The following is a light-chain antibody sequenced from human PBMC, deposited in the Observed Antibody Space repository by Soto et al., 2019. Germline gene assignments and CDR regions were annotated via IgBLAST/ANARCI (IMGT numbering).Light chain of an antibody. Sequence: QSVLTQPPSASGSPGQSVTISCTGSNVGGHNYVSWYQQHPGKAPKLIIYEVSNRPSGVSNRFSGSKSGNTASLTISGLQAEDEVDYYCCSYTSSSTLAYVFGTGTKLTVL. CDR3: CSYTSSSTLAYV. J-gene: IGLJ1*01. CDR2: EVS. V-gene: IGLV2-14*01. CDR1: NVGGHNY.